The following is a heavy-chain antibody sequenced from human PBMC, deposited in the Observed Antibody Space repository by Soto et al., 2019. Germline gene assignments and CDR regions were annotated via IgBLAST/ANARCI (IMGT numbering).Heavy chain of an antibody. J-gene: IGHJ6*04. Sequence: GGSLRLSCAASGFTFSSYSMNWVRQAPGKGLEWVSSISSSSSYIYYADSVKGRFTISRDNAKNSLYLQMNSLRAEDTAVYYCARDDVLCDGGRCYGIPLDVWGKGTTVTVSS. CDR3: ARDDVLCDGGRCYGIPLDV. CDR2: ISSSSSYI. CDR1: GFTFSSYS. D-gene: IGHD2-15*01. V-gene: IGHV3-21*01.